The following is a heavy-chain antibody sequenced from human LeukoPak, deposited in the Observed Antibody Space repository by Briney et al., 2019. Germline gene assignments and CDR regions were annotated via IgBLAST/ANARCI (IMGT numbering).Heavy chain of an antibody. CDR1: GFTFSSYA. CDR2: ISYDGSNK. V-gene: IGHV3-30*04. D-gene: IGHD1-26*01. J-gene: IGHJ4*02. CDR3: ARDLYRHFDY. Sequence: GGSLRLSCAAAGFTFSSYAMHLVRQAPGKGLEWVAVISYDGSNKYYADSVKGRFTISRDNSKNTLYLQMNSLSAEDTAVYYCARDLYRHFDYWGQGTLVTVSS.